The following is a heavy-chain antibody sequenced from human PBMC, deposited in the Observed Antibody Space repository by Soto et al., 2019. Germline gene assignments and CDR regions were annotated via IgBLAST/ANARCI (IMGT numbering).Heavy chain of an antibody. D-gene: IGHD3-22*01. V-gene: IGHV4-34*01. CDR1: GGSFSGYS. CDR2: INHSGRV. Sequence: SETMYITRAAYGGSFSGYSWTWTRKKKGKGLEWIGDINHSGRVNYSPSLKSRVTISLDTSKNQFSLTLSDVTAADTAMYYCSTRADNTSGYYRFDPWGQGTLDTVSS. CDR3: STRADNTSGYYRFDP. J-gene: IGHJ5*01.